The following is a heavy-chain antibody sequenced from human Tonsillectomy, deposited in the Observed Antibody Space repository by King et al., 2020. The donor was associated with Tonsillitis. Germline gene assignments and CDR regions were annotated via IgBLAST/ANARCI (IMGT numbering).Heavy chain of an antibody. J-gene: IGHJ4*02. CDR2: ISYDGSNK. CDR1: GFTFSSYG. Sequence: QVQLVESGGGVVQPGRSLRLSCAASGFTFSSYGMHWVRQAPGKGLEWVAVISYDGSNKYYADSVKGRFTISRDNSKNTLYLQMNSLRAEDTAGYYCAKDKLRGGGDYVSSGYPQPLDYWGQGTLVTVSS. V-gene: IGHV3-30*18. D-gene: IGHD3-22*01. CDR3: AKDKLRGGGDYVSSGYPQPLDY.